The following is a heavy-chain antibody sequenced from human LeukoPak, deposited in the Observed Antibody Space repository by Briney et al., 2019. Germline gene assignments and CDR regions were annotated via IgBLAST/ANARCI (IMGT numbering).Heavy chain of an antibody. CDR1: GFTFSSYA. CDR3: TRSGSGSNFLDY. V-gene: IGHV3-23*01. Sequence: GGSLRLSCAVSGFTFSSYAMNWVRQAPGKGLQWVSGISGSGGSTYNADSVKGRFTLSRDNSKNTLFLQMNNLRDDDTAVYYCTRSGSGSNFLDYWGQGTLVSVSS. D-gene: IGHD3-10*01. J-gene: IGHJ4*02. CDR2: ISGSGGST.